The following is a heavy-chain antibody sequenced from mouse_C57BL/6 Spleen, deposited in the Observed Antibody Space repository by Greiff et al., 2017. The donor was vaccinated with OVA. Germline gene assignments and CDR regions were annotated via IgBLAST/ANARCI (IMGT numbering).Heavy chain of an antibody. CDR2: ISSGGSYT. CDR3: AKREITPAVGGYFDV. CDR1: GFTFSSYG. V-gene: IGHV5-6*02. Sequence: DVMLVESGGDLVKPGGSLKLSCAASGFTFSSYGMSWVRQTPDKRLEWVATISSGGSYTYYPDSVKGRFTISRDNAKNTLYLQMSSLRSEDTAMYYGAKREITPAVGGYFDVWGTGTTVTVSS. D-gene: IGHD1-1*01. J-gene: IGHJ1*03.